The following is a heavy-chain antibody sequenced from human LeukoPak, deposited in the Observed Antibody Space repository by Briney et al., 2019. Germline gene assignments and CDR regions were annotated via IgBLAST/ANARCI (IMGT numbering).Heavy chain of an antibody. CDR1: GYTFTSYD. V-gene: IGHV1-18*01. Sequence: ASVKVSRKASGYTFTSYDINWVRQAPGQGLEWMGWISVYNGNTNYAQKLQGRVTMTTDTSTSTAYMELRSLRSDDTAVYYCARAARGPDYWGQGTLVTVSS. CDR2: ISVYNGNT. J-gene: IGHJ4*02. D-gene: IGHD2-15*01. CDR3: ARAARGPDY.